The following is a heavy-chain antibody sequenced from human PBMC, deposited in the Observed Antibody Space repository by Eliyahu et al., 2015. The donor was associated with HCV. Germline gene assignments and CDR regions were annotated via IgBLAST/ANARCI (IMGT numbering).Heavy chain of an antibody. V-gene: IGHV1-58*03. CDR1: GLXFDKSV. J-gene: IGHJ5*02. CDR3: AAAMYYDIFTGGXDT. Sequence: QMDLVQSGPEVKKPGTSVKVSCKGPGLXFDKSVVQWVRRARGQSLEWIGWIVVGSENTNLAQKFDGRVTFSRDMSTNTAYMELTNLRSDDTAVYYXAAAMYYDIFTGGXDTWGQGSXVTVSS. CDR2: IVVGSENT. D-gene: IGHD3-9*01.